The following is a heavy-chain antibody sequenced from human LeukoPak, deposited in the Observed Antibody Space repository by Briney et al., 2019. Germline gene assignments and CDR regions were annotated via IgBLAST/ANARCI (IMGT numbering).Heavy chain of an antibody. D-gene: IGHD2-2*02. CDR3: ARGMNCSSTSCYTGHP. J-gene: IGHJ5*02. V-gene: IGHV4-39*07. CDR2: CFYSGST. CDR1: GGSITSSHY. Sequence: SETLSLTCTVSGGSITSSHYWGWIRQPPGKGLEWIGSCFYSGSTHYNPSLKSRVTISVDTSKNQFSLKLSSVTAADTAVYYCARGMNCSSTSCYTGHPWGQGTLVTVSS.